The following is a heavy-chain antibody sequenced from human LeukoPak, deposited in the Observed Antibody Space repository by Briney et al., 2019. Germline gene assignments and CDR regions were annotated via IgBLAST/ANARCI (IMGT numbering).Heavy chain of an antibody. J-gene: IGHJ4*02. D-gene: IGHD2-15*01. CDR1: GFGFSSYG. Sequence: GGSLRLSCAASGFGFSSYGMHWVRQAPGKGLEWVAFIGYDGSNKYYADSVKGRFTISRDNSKNTLFLQMNSLRAEDTAVYYCAKGESMGGFNIRVYYFDHWGQGTLVTVSS. V-gene: IGHV3-30*02. CDR2: IGYDGSNK. CDR3: AKGESMGGFNIRVYYFDH.